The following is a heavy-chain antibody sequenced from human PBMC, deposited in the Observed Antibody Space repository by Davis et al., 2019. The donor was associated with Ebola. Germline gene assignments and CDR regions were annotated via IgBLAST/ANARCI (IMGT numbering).Heavy chain of an antibody. J-gene: IGHJ4*02. Sequence: MPSETLSLTCTVSGCTISSSSYHWGCIRQPPGKGLEWIGSIYYSGSTYYNASLKSRVTISVDTSMTQFSLKLSSVTAADTSVYFCTRHTISGSYYRGTFDYRGQGTLVTVSS. D-gene: IGHD1-26*01. V-gene: IGHV4-39*01. CDR2: IYYSGST. CDR3: TRHTISGSYYRGTFDY. CDR1: GCTISSSSYH.